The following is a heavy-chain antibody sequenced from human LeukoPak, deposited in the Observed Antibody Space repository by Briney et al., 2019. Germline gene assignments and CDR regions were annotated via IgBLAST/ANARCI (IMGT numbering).Heavy chain of an antibody. Sequence: SETLSLTCTVSGGSTSSSSYYWGWIRQPPGKGLEWIGSIYYSGSTYYNPSLKSRVTISVDTSKNQFSLKLSSVTAADTAVYYCARGRNYYYMDVWGKGTTVTVSS. J-gene: IGHJ6*03. V-gene: IGHV4-39*01. CDR1: GGSTSSSSYY. CDR3: ARGRNYYYMDV. CDR2: IYYSGST.